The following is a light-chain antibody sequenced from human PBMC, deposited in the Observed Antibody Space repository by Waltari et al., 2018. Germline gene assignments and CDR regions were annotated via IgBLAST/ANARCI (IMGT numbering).Light chain of an antibody. CDR3: AAWDDSLKGVV. CDR2: SNN. CDR1: TSNIGSNT. J-gene: IGLJ2*01. V-gene: IGLV1-44*01. Sequence: QSVLTQPPSASGTPGQKITISCSGSTSNIGSNTVDWYQQLPGTAPKLLMYSNNLRPSGVPERFYGSKFGSSASLAIFGLQSEDDADYYCAAWDDSLKGVVFGGGTKVTVL.